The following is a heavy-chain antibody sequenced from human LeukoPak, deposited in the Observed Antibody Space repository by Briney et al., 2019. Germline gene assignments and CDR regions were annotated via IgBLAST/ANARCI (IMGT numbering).Heavy chain of an antibody. CDR2: ISGSGGST. J-gene: IGHJ2*01. D-gene: IGHD3-10*01. V-gene: IGHV3-23*01. CDR1: GFTFSSYA. Sequence: GGSLTLSCAASGFTFSSYAMSWVRQAPGEGLEWVSAISGSGGSTYYADSVKGRFTISRDNSKNTLYLQMNSLRAEDTAVYYCAKTREWFGDIRWYFDLWGRGTLVTVSS. CDR3: AKTREWFGDIRWYFDL.